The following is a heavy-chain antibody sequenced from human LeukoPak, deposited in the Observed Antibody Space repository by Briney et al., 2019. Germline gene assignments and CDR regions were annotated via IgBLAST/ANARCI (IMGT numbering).Heavy chain of an antibody. D-gene: IGHD3-10*01. CDR1: GFTFSSYS. Sequence: GGSLRLSCAASGFTFSSYSMNWVRQAPGKGLERVSSISSSSSYIYYADSVKGRFTISRDNAKNSLYLQMNSLRAEDTAVYYCARDSRGGGYGSGSYHTYYYYYMDVWGKGTTVTVSS. J-gene: IGHJ6*03. CDR3: ARDSRGGGYGSGSYHTYYYYYMDV. V-gene: IGHV3-21*01. CDR2: ISSSSSYI.